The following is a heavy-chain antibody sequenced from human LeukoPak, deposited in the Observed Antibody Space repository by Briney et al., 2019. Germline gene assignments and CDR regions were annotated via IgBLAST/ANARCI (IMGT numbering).Heavy chain of an antibody. V-gene: IGHV4-4*07. CDR3: ARRSGQSAFDS. CDR1: GCSISNYY. D-gene: IGHD1-14*01. CDR2: THFRGRT. J-gene: IGHJ3*02. Sequence: SETLSFTCTGSGCSISNYYWTWIRQPAGKGLERIVRTHFRGRTNYSPSIKSRLTLSVDTSQNQVSLRLRSVTDGDTAVYYCARRSGQSAFDSWGQATIVSVCS.